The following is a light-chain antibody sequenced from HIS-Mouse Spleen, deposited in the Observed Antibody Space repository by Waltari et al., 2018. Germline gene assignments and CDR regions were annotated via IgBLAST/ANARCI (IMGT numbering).Light chain of an antibody. CDR2: EGS. J-gene: IGLJ2*01. Sequence: QSALTQPASVSGSPGQSITISCTGTSSDVGCYNLVSWYQQHPGKAPKLLIYEGSTRPSGVSNRFSGSKSGNTASLTIAGLQAEDEADYYCCSYAGSSTVVFGGGTKLTVL. CDR1: SSDVGCYNL. CDR3: CSYAGSSTVV. V-gene: IGLV2-23*01.